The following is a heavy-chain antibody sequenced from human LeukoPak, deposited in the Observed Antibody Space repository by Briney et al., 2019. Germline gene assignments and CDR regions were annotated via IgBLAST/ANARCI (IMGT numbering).Heavy chain of an antibody. J-gene: IGHJ6*02. CDR1: GYTFTGYY. V-gene: IGHV1-2*02. CDR2: INPNSGGT. D-gene: IGHD3-10*01. Sequence: ASVKVSCKASGYTFTGYYMHWVRQAPGQGLEWMGWINPNSGGTNYAQKFQGKVTMTRDTSISTAYMELSRLRSDDTAVYYCARASQVIGELSHPDYYYYYGMDVWGQGTTVTVSS. CDR3: ARASQVIGELSHPDYYYYYGMDV.